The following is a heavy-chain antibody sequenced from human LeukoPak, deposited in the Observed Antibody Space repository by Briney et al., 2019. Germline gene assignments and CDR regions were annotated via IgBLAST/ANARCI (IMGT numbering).Heavy chain of an antibody. Sequence: PSETLSLTCTVSGGSISSSSYYWGWIRQPPGKGLEWIGSIYYSGSTYYNPSLKSRVAMSVDTSKNQFSLKLSSVTAADTAVYYCARSRGGSCFDPWGQGTLVTVSS. CDR1: GGSISSSSYY. D-gene: IGHD2-15*01. V-gene: IGHV4-39*07. CDR2: IYYSGST. J-gene: IGHJ5*02. CDR3: ARSRGGSCFDP.